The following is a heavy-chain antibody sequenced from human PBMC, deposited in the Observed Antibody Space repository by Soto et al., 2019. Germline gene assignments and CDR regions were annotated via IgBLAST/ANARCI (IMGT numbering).Heavy chain of an antibody. CDR2: ISGSGGST. CDR1: GFTFSNYA. CDR3: AKVINPHAFDI. D-gene: IGHD3-10*01. J-gene: IGHJ3*02. V-gene: IGHV3-23*01. Sequence: GGSLRLSRAGSGFTFSNYAMSWGRQAPGKGPEWVSAISGSGGSTYYTDSVKGRFTIPRDNSKNTLYLQMNSLRAEDTAVYYCAKVINPHAFDIWGQGTMVTVSS.